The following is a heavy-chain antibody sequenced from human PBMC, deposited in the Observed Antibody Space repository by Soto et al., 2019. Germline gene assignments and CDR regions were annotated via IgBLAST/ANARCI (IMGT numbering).Heavy chain of an antibody. V-gene: IGHV3-21*01. D-gene: IGHD3-3*01. J-gene: IGHJ3*02. CDR3: ARGSQNFWMREDAFDI. CDR2: IHSSSRYI. Sequence: EVQLVESGGGQVKPGGSLRLSCAASGFSFSTYSMNWFRQAPGKGLEWVSSIHSSSRYIYYADSVKGRFTISRDNAKNSLFVQMRSLRAEDTAVYYCARGSQNFWMREDAFDIWGQGTMVSVSS. CDR1: GFSFSTYS.